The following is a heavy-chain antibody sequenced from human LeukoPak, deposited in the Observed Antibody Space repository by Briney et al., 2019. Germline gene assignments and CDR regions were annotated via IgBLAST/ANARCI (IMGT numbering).Heavy chain of an antibody. D-gene: IGHD3-3*01. CDR2: IRSKAYGGTT. V-gene: IGHV3-49*03. Sequence: PGRSLRLSCTASGFTFGDYAMSWFRQAPGKGLEWVGFIRSKAYGGTTEYAASVKGRFTISRDDSKSIAYLQMNSLKTEDTAVYYCTRIHQERITIFGVVILPHDAFDIWGQGTMVTVSS. CDR3: TRIHQERITIFGVVILPHDAFDI. J-gene: IGHJ3*02. CDR1: GFTFGDYA.